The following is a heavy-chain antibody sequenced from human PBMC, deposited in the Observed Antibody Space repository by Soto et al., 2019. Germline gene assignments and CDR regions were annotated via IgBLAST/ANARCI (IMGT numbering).Heavy chain of an antibody. Sequence: QVQLVESGGGVVQPGRSLRLSCAASGFTFSSYGMHWVRQAPGKGLEWVAVISYDGSNKYYADSVKGRFTISRDNSKNTLYLQMNSLRAEDTAVYYCAKGGPAAPYYYYCGMDVWGQGTTVTVSS. CDR1: GFTFSSYG. CDR3: AKGGPAAPYYYYCGMDV. J-gene: IGHJ6*02. D-gene: IGHD2-2*01. CDR2: ISYDGSNK. V-gene: IGHV3-30*18.